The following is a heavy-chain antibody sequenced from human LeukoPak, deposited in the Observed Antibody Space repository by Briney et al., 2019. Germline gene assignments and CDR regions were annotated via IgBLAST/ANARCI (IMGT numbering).Heavy chain of an antibody. CDR3: AKYYYDSGGRGNDAFDV. CDR1: GLTFSTYA. V-gene: IGHV3-23*05. D-gene: IGHD3-22*01. J-gene: IGHJ3*01. Sequence: GGSLRLSCAASGLTFSTYAMAWVRQAPGKGLEWVATIDTGGDNTYYADSVRGRFTISRDNSKNTLYLQMSSLRAEDTATFYCAKYYYDSGGRGNDAFDVWGQGTLVTVSS. CDR2: IDTGGDNT.